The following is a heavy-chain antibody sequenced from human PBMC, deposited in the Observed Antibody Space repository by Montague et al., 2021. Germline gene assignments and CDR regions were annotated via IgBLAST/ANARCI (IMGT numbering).Heavy chain of an antibody. CDR3: ARPTPGTGGLDV. V-gene: IGHV3-74*01. Sequence: SLRLSCAASGFTFSNYWMYWVRQGPGKGLVWVSRINSGGSKTNYADSVKGRFTISRDNVKNTLYLQMTSLRDEDTAVYFCARPTPGTGGLDVWGPGTTVTVSS. J-gene: IGHJ6*02. CDR1: GFTFSNYW. D-gene: IGHD1-1*01. CDR2: INSGGSKT.